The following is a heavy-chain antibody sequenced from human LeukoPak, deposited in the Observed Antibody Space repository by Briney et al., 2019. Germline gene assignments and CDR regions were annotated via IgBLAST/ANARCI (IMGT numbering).Heavy chain of an antibody. CDR3: ARGPGYGHYFDY. J-gene: IGHJ4*02. D-gene: IGHD5-12*01. Sequence: GGSLRLSCAASGFTFSSYGMHWVRQAPGKGLEWVALTSYDGSNEYYADSVKGRFTISRDNAKDSLYLQMNSLRDEDTAVYYCARGPGYGHYFDYWGQGALVTVSS. V-gene: IGHV3-30*03. CDR1: GFTFSSYG. CDR2: TSYDGSNE.